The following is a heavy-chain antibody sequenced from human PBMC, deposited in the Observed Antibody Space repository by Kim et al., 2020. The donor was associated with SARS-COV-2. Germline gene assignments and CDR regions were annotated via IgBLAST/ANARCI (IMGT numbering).Heavy chain of an antibody. D-gene: IGHD3-10*01. CDR3: ARVAVGWFGDGAPNFDY. J-gene: IGHJ4*02. Sequence: LKSRVTISVDTSKNQFSLKRSSVTAADTAVDYCARVAVGWFGDGAPNFDYWGQGTLVTVSS. V-gene: IGHV4-30-2*04.